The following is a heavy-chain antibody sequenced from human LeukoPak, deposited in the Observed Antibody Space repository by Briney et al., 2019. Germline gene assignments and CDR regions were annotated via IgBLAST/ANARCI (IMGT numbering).Heavy chain of an antibody. V-gene: IGHV3-21*04. CDR2: ISSSSSYI. CDR3: ARNPTQQLARYYYAYMDV. CDR1: GFTFSSYS. Sequence: PGGSLRLSCAASGFTFSSYSMNWVRQGPGKGLECVSSISSSSSYIYYADSVKGRFTISRDNARNSLYLQMNSLRAEDTALYYCARNPTQQLARYYYAYMDVWGKGTTVTVSS. D-gene: IGHD6-13*01. J-gene: IGHJ6*03.